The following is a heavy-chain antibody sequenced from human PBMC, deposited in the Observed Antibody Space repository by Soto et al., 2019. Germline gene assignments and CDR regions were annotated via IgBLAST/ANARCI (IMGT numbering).Heavy chain of an antibody. CDR1: GFSFAVYW. CDR3: ARSRSGSSYVEDAFDI. Sequence: GESLKISCKASGFSFAVYWIAWVRQMPGKGLEWMGIIYPGDSDSRYSPSFQGQVTISADKSISTAYLQWSSLKASDTAMYYCARSRSGSSYVEDAFDIWGQGTMVTVSS. J-gene: IGHJ3*02. D-gene: IGHD6-6*01. CDR2: IYPGDSDS. V-gene: IGHV5-51*01.